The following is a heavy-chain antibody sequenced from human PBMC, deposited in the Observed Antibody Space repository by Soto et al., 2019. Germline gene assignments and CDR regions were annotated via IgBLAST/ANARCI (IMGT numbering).Heavy chain of an antibody. J-gene: IGHJ6*02. D-gene: IGHD2-15*01. CDR1: GGSISSSSYY. V-gene: IGHV4-39*01. Sequence: SETLSLTCTVSGGSISSSSYYWGWIRQPPGKGPEWIGSIYYSGSTYYNPSLKSRVTISVDTSKNQFSLKLSSVTAADTAVYYCARRPSGCSGGSCYSEYYGMDVWGQGTTVTVSS. CDR3: ARRPSGCSGGSCYSEYYGMDV. CDR2: IYYSGST.